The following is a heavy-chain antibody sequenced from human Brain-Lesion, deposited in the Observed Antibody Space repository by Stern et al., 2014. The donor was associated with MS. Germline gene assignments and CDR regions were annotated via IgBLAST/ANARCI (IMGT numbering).Heavy chain of an antibody. CDR2: INPNTGGT. J-gene: IGHJ6*02. D-gene: IGHD1-26*01. CDR1: GYIFIGYY. Sequence: VQLVQSGAEVKKPGASVKVSCKTSGYIFIGYYIHWVRQAPGKGLEWMAWINPNTGGTKYAQKFQGRVTMSRDTSISTAYVELSSLTSDDTAVYYCARDHYLGMDVWGQGTTVTVSS. CDR3: ARDHYLGMDV. V-gene: IGHV1-2*02.